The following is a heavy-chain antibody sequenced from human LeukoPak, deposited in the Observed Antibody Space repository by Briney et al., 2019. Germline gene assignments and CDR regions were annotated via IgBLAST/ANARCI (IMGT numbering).Heavy chain of an antibody. Sequence: SETLSLTCSVSGDSISSSRYFWGWLRQPPGKGLEWIGNIFFSGNTYYSPSLRGRVSISLSGNHFSLRMTSLTAADTAVYYCGGDLSKYSSGYLWGQGIQVTVSS. CDR1: GDSISSSRYF. CDR3: GGDLSKYSSGYL. CDR2: IFFSGNT. D-gene: IGHD3-22*01. J-gene: IGHJ4*02. V-gene: IGHV4-39*07.